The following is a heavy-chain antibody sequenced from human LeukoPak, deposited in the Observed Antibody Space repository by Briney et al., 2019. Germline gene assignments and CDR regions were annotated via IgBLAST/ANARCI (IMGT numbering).Heavy chain of an antibody. CDR2: ISSSSSYI. CDR3: AREELWAGWPQSGVGGAFNV. V-gene: IGHV3-21*01. J-gene: IGHJ3*01. CDR1: GFTFSSYS. D-gene: IGHD5-24*01. Sequence: GGSLRLSCAASGFTFSSYSMNWVRQAPGKGLEWVSSISSSSSYIYYADSVKGRFTISRDNAKNSLYLQMNSLRAEDTAVYYCAREELWAGWPQSGVGGAFNVWGQGTMVTVSS.